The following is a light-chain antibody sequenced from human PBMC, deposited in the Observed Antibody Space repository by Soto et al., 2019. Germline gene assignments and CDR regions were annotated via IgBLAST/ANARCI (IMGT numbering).Light chain of an antibody. V-gene: IGKV3-15*01. CDR1: QYVGSN. J-gene: IGKJ2*03. CDR2: TAS. Sequence: IVLTQSPVSLSVSPGERATLSCRASQYVGSNLAWYQQKPDQAPRLLIQTASTRATGIPARFSGSGSGTEFTLTISSLQSEDFAVYYCQQYKNYYSFGQGTKVEIK. CDR3: QQYKNYYS.